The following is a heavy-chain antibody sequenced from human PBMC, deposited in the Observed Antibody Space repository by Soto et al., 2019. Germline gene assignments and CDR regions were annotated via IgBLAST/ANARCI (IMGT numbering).Heavy chain of an antibody. Sequence: GGSLRLSCAASGFTFSSYAMSWVRQVPGKGLEWVSGISGSGGTTYYGDSVKGRFTISRDNSKNTVYLQMNSLRAEDTAVYYCGVGYCSGGSCPAGSYYYYGMDVWGQGTTVTVSS. CDR3: GVGYCSGGSCPAGSYYYYGMDV. V-gene: IGHV3-23*01. CDR1: GFTFSSYA. J-gene: IGHJ6*02. D-gene: IGHD2-15*01. CDR2: ISGSGGTT.